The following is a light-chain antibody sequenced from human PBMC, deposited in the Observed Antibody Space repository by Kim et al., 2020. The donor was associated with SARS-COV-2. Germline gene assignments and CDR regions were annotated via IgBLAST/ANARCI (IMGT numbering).Light chain of an antibody. Sequence: GSPGERATLSCRASQSINNKLAWYQQKPGQAPRLLIYGASTRATGIPARFSGSGSGTEFTLTISSLQSEDFAAYYCQQYNKWPLTFGGGTKVDIK. CDR3: QQYNKWPLT. V-gene: IGKV3-15*01. CDR2: GAS. J-gene: IGKJ4*01. CDR1: QSINNK.